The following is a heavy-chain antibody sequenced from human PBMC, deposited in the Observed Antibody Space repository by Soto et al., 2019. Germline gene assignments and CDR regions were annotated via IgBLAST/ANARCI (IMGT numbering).Heavy chain of an antibody. J-gene: IGHJ4*02. V-gene: IGHV4-30-2*01. D-gene: IGHD2-21*02. CDR3: ARGVAVVLTAYFDY. CDR1: GGSISSGGYS. Sequence: QLQLQESGSGLVKPSQTLSLTCAVSGGSISSGGYSWSWIRQPPGKGLEWIGYIYHSGSTYYNPSLKRRVTISVDRSMNQFSLKLSFVIAADTAVYYCARGVAVVLTAYFDYWGQGTLVTVSS. CDR2: IYHSGST.